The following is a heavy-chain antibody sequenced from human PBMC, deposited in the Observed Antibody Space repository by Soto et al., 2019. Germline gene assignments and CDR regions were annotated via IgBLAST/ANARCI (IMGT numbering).Heavy chain of an antibody. Sequence: SETLSLTCTVSGGSISSYYWSWIRQPPGKGLEWIGYIYYSGSTNYNPSLKSRVTISVDTSKNQFSLKLSSVTAADTAVYYCARGLAYCGGDCYPNDAFDIWGQGTMVTVSS. D-gene: IGHD2-21*01. CDR3: ARGLAYCGGDCYPNDAFDI. V-gene: IGHV4-59*08. CDR1: GGSISSYY. J-gene: IGHJ3*02. CDR2: IYYSGST.